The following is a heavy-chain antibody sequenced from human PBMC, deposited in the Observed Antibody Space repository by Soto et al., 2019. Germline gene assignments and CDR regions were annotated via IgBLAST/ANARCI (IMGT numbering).Heavy chain of an antibody. V-gene: IGHV4-39*01. J-gene: IGHJ6*03. CDR2: IYYSGST. CDR1: GGSISSSSYY. CDR3: ARRVSTITIFGVVMAPYYYMDV. Sequence: SETLSLTCTVSGGSISSSSYYWGWIRQPPEKGLEWIGSIYYSGSTYYNPSLKSRVTISVDTSKNQFSLKLSSVTAADTAVYYCARRVSTITIFGVVMAPYYYMDVWGKGTTVTVSS. D-gene: IGHD3-3*01.